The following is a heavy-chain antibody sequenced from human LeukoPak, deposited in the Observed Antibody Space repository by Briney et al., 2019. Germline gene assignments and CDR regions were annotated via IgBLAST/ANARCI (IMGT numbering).Heavy chain of an antibody. CDR2: IWYDGSNK. D-gene: IGHD3-10*01. V-gene: IGHV3-33*08. J-gene: IGHJ3*02. Sequence: GGSLRLSCAASGFPSNDYYMTWIRQAPGKGLEWVAVIWYDGSNKYYADSVKGRFTISRDNPKNTLYLQMNSLRAEDTAVYYCARPVSGRDAFDIWGQGTMVTVSS. CDR3: ARPVSGRDAFDI. CDR1: GFPSNDYY.